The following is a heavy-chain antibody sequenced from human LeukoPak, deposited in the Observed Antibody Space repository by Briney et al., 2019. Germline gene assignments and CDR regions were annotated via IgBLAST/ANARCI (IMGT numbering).Heavy chain of an antibody. J-gene: IGHJ5*02. CDR1: GFTFSSYE. CDR2: ISSSGNTI. Sequence: PGGSLRLSCAASGFTFSSYEMNWVRQAPGKGLEWVSYISSSGNTIYYADSVKGRFTISRDNAKNSLYLQMNSLRAEDTALYYCASRGFDSSGYYAFFAWGQGTLVTVSS. V-gene: IGHV3-48*03. D-gene: IGHD3-22*01. CDR3: ASRGFDSSGYYAFFA.